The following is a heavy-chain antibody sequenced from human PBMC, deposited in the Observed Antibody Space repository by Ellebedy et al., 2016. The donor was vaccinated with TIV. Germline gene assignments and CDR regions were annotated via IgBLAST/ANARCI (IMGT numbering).Heavy chain of an antibody. Sequence: GESLKISCAASGFTFSCCAMSWVRQAPGKGLEWVSVISNSGDTTYADSVKGRFTISRDNSKNTLYLQMNSLRAEDTAVYYCAKDRALGYCTGGSCNTKWGQGTLVTVSS. V-gene: IGHV3-23*01. CDR2: ISNSGDTT. D-gene: IGHD2-15*01. CDR3: AKDRALGYCTGGSCNTK. CDR1: GFTFSCCA. J-gene: IGHJ4*02.